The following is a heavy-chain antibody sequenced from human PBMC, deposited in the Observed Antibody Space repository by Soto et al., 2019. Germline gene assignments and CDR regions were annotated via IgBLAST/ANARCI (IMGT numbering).Heavy chain of an antibody. CDR1: GFTFRTYG. J-gene: IGHJ4*02. V-gene: IGHV3-33*01. Sequence: VQLVESGGGVVQPGRSLRLSCAASGFTFRTYGMYWVRQAPGKGLEWVAVIWYDASNKYYADSVKGRFTISRDNSENTLYLQKNSLSAEDTAVYYCARGRVDGGELDLWGQGTLVTVSS. CDR2: IWYDASNK. CDR3: ARGRVDGGELDL. D-gene: IGHD1-26*01.